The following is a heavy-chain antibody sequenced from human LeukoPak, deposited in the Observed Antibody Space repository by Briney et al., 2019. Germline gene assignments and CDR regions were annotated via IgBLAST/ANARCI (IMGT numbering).Heavy chain of an antibody. V-gene: IGHV1-18*01. CDR1: GYTFTSYG. Sequence: ASVKVSCKASGYTFTSYGISWVRQAPGQGLEWMGWISAYNGNTNYAQKLQGRVTMTTDTSTSTAYMELRSLRSDDTAVYYCARAAENVLLWFGESNYFDYWGQGTLVTVSS. J-gene: IGHJ4*02. CDR2: ISAYNGNT. CDR3: ARAAENVLLWFGESNYFDY. D-gene: IGHD3-10*01.